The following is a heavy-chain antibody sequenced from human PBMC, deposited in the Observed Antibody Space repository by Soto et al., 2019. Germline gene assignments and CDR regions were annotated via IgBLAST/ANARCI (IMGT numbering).Heavy chain of an antibody. J-gene: IGHJ6*02. D-gene: IGHD3-10*01. CDR2: IIPIFGTA. Sequence: ASVKVSCKASGGTFSSYAISWVRQAPGQGLEWMGGIIPIFGTANYAQKFQGRVTITADESTSTAYMELSSLRSEDTAVYYCARDFAPKIGVLIYGMDVWGQGTTVTVSS. V-gene: IGHV1-69*13. CDR3: ARDFAPKIGVLIYGMDV. CDR1: GGTFSSYA.